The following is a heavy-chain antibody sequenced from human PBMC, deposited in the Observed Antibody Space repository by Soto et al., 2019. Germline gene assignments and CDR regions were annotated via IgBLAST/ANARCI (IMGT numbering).Heavy chain of an antibody. CDR3: AIGRIPPAIFDSFVP. D-gene: IGHD2-2*01. Sequence: GGSLRLSCAASGFTFDRYGMHWVRQAPGKGLEWVAVIWSDGSTEYYADSVKGRFTISRDNSKNTMYLQMNSLRGEDTGVYYCAIGRIPPAIFDSFVPWGQATLVTGSS. V-gene: IGHV3-33*01. J-gene: IGHJ5*02. CDR1: GFTFDRYG. CDR2: IWSDGSTE.